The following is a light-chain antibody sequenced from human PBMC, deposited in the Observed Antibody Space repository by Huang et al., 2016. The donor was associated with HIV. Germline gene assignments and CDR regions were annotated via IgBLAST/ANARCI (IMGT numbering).Light chain of an antibody. CDR2: GAS. CDR3: QQYGRSPGT. CDR1: QSVTSY. J-gene: IGKJ2*02. V-gene: IGKV3-20*01. Sequence: EIVLTQSPGTLSLSPGERATLSCRASQSVTSYLAWYQQKPGQAPRLLIYGASSRATGIPDRFIGSGSGTDFTLTISRLEPTDFAVYFCQQYGRSPGTFGQGTKVEIK.